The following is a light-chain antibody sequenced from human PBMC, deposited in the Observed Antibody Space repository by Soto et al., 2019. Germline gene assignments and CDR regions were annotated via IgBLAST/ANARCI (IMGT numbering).Light chain of an antibody. CDR1: QDIKTY. CDR2: GTF. Sequence: IQLTQSPSSLSASVGDRVSITCRASQDIKTYLAWYQQERGKAPKLLISGTFTLQSGVPSRFNGSGSGTDFTLTISSLEPEDFAVYYCQQRNKWPPVTFGGGTRVEIK. J-gene: IGKJ4*01. V-gene: IGKV1-9*01. CDR3: QQRNKWPPVT.